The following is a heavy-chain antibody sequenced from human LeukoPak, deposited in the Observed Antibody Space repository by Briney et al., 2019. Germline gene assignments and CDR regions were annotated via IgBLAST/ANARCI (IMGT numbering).Heavy chain of an antibody. CDR3: AREPYSYYYFDY. CDR2: ISSSNTYI. Sequence: GGSLRLSCAASGFTFSSYSMNWVRQAPGKGLEWVSSISSSNTYIYYADSVKGRFTISRDNAKNSLSLQMNSLRAEDTAVYYCAREPYSYYYFDYWGQGTLVTVSS. D-gene: IGHD5-18*01. J-gene: IGHJ4*02. CDR1: GFTFSSYS. V-gene: IGHV3-21*01.